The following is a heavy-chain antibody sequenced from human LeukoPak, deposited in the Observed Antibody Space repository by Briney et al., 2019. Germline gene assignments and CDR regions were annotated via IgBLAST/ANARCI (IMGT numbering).Heavy chain of an antibody. D-gene: IGHD2-15*01. CDR3: ARYGFSAVWQGGWHAFDI. Sequence: ASVKVSCKASGYTFTSYYMHWVRQAPGQGLEWMGIINPTTGDTTYAQKFQGRLTMTRDMSTSTVYMELSSLTPEDTAVFYCARYGFSAVWQGGWHAFDIWGQGTVVTVSS. J-gene: IGHJ3*02. CDR2: INPTTGDT. CDR1: GYTFTSYY. V-gene: IGHV1-46*01.